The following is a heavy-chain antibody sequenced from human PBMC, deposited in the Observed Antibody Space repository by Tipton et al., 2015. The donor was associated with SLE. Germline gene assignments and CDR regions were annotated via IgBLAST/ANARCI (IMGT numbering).Heavy chain of an antibody. J-gene: IGHJ6*02. V-gene: IGHV3-30*04. CDR2: ISHTGGNE. D-gene: IGHD2-8*02. Sequence: SLRLSCEASGFTFSSYPMHWVRQAPGKGLEWVASISHTGGNEYYADSVKGRLTISRDNSKDTLYLVMSSLRAEDTAVYFCAKGMSPWSYYYDMDVWGQGTTVTVSS. CDR3: AKGMSPWSYYYDMDV. CDR1: GFTFSSYP.